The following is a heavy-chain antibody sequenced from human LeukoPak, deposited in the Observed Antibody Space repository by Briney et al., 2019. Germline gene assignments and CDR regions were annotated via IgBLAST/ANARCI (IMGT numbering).Heavy chain of an antibody. J-gene: IGHJ5*02. Sequence: ASVKVSCKASGYTFTAYYIHWVRQAPGQGLEWMGWINPNSGDTKYAQKFQGRVTMTRDTSISTAYMELSRLTSDDTAVYLCARDLLPISGINFLGWFDPWGQGTLVTVPS. CDR1: GYTFTAYY. CDR3: ARDLLPISGINFLGWFDP. CDR2: INPNSGDT. V-gene: IGHV1-2*02. D-gene: IGHD2-15*01.